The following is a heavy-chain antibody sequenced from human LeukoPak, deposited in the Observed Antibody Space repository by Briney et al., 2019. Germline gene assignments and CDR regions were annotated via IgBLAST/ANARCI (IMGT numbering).Heavy chain of an antibody. CDR3: ARTVAGRGTKAPGYYYYMDV. D-gene: IGHD6-19*01. CDR1: GGSISSSSYY. CDR2: IYYSGST. Sequence: PSETLSLTCTVSGGSISSSSYYWGWIRQPPGKGLEWIGSIYYSGSTYYNPSLKSRVTISVDTSKNQFSLKLSSVTAADTAVYYCARTVAGRGTKAPGYYYYMDVWGKGTTVTISS. V-gene: IGHV4-39*07. J-gene: IGHJ6*03.